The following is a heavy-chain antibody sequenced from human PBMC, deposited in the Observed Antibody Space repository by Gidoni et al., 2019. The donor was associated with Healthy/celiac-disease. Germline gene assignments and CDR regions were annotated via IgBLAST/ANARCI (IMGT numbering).Heavy chain of an antibody. V-gene: IGHV3-15*01. CDR3: TTGGSYARIDAFDI. D-gene: IGHD1-26*01. J-gene: IGHJ3*02. CDR1: GFTFSNAW. CDR2: IKSKTDGGTT. Sequence: EVQLVESGGGLVKPGGSLRLSCAASGFTFSNAWMSWVRQAPGKGLEWVGRIKSKTDGGTTDYAAPVKGRFTISRDDSKNTLYLQMNSLKTEDTAVYYCTTGGSYARIDAFDIWGQGTMVTVSS.